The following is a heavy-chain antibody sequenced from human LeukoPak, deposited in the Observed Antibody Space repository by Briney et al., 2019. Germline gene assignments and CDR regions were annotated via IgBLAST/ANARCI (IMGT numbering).Heavy chain of an antibody. CDR2: IYYSGST. CDR3: ARDVSPNGVVDY. CDR1: GGSISSSSYY. Sequence: PSETLSLTCTVSGGSISSSSYYWGWIRQPPGKGLEWIGSIYYSGSTYDNPSLKSRVTISVDTSRNQFSLKLSSVTAADTAVYYCARDVSPNGVVDYWGQGTLVTVSS. V-gene: IGHV4-39*07. J-gene: IGHJ4*02. D-gene: IGHD2-8*01.